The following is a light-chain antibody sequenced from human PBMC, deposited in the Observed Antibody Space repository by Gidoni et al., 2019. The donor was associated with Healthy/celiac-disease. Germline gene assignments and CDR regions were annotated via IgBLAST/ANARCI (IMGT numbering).Light chain of an antibody. CDR3: AAWDDSLSVLYV. V-gene: IGLV1-47*01. J-gene: IGLJ1*01. Sequence: QSVLTQQPSASGTPGQWVTLSCSGRSPNVGSNYVYWYHQLPGTAPNPLIYRNNQRPSGVPDQFSGSKSGTSASLAISGLRSEDEADYYCAAWDDSLSVLYVFGTGTKVTVL. CDR1: SPNVGSNY. CDR2: RNN.